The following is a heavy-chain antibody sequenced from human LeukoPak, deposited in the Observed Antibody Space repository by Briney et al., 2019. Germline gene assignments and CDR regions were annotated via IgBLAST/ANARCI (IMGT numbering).Heavy chain of an antibody. CDR1: GFTFSTYV. CDR3: AKASYDYTIYGYDPFDY. CDR2: ISAGGGST. Sequence: GGSLRLSCAASGFTFSTYVMSWVRQAPGKGLEWVSGISAGGGSTYNADSVKGRFTISRDNSKNTLYLQMNSLRVEDTGIYYCAKASYDYTIYGYDPFDYWGQGTLGTVSP. V-gene: IGHV3-23*01. J-gene: IGHJ4*02. D-gene: IGHD4-11*01.